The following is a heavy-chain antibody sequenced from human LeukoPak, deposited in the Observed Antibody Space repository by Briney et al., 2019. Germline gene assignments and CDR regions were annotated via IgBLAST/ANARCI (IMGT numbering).Heavy chain of an antibody. J-gene: IGHJ4*02. Sequence: PGGSLRLSCAASGFTFSSYSMNWVRQAPGKGLEWVSSISSSSYIYYADSVKGRFTISRDNAKNSLYLQMNSLRAEDTAVYYCARSSLITMIVVAITHFDYWGQGTLVTVSS. CDR3: ARSSLITMIVVAITHFDY. V-gene: IGHV3-21*01. CDR1: GFTFSSYS. D-gene: IGHD3-22*01. CDR2: ISSSSYI.